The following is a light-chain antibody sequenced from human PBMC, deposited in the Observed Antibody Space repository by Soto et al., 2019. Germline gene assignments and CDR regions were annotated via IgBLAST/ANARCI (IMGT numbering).Light chain of an antibody. Sequence: QSALTQPASVSGFPGQSITISCTGTSSDVGAYNYVSWYQHHPGKAPKLMIYDVANRPSGVSNRFSGSKSGNTASLTISGLQAEDEADYYCSSYTIRSTVVFGGGTKLTVL. J-gene: IGLJ2*01. CDR2: DVA. V-gene: IGLV2-14*03. CDR3: SSYTIRSTVV. CDR1: SSDVGAYNY.